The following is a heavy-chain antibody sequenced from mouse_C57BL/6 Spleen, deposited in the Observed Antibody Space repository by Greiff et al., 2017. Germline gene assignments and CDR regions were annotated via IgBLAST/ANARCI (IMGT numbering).Heavy chain of an antibody. Sequence: VQLQQPGAELVKPGASVKLSCKASGYTFTSYWMHWVKQRPGQGLEWIGMIHPNSGSTNYNEKFKSKATLTVDKSSSTAYMQLSSLTSEDSAVYYCARDEGFGAMDDWGQGTSVTVSS. V-gene: IGHV1-64*01. J-gene: IGHJ4*01. CDR2: IHPNSGST. CDR1: GYTFTSYW. CDR3: ARDEGFGAMDD.